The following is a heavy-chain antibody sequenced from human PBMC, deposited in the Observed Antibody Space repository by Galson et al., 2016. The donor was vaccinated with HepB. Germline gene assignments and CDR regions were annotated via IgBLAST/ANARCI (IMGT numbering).Heavy chain of an antibody. V-gene: IGHV7-4-1*02. CDR1: GYTFTSSS. J-gene: IGHJ4*02. D-gene: IGHD3-16*01. Sequence: SVKVSCKASGYTFTSSSINWVRQAPGQGLEWMGWINTNTGSPTYAQGFTGRFVFSSDTSVNTAYLQISSLKTEDTAVYFCARLAVSDEVGDDYFDYWGQGTLVTVSS. CDR2: INTNTGSP. CDR3: ARLAVSDEVGDDYFDY.